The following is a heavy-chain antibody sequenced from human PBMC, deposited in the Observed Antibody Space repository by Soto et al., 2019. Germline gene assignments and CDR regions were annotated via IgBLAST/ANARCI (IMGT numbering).Heavy chain of an antibody. V-gene: IGHV1-2*02. CDR1: GYTLTAHY. CDR3: ARSWTYGREPPGFDP. D-gene: IGHD3-10*01. J-gene: IGHJ5*02. CDR2: INPNSGGT. Sequence: ASVKVSCKASGYTLTAHYVHWVRQAPGQGLEWMGWINPNSGGTYYRQKFQGRVTMTRDTSISTAYMELSRLRSDDTAVYYCARSWTYGREPPGFDPWGQGTLVTVSS.